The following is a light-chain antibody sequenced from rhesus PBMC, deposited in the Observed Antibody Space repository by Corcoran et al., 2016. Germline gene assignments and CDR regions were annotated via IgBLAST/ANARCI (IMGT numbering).Light chain of an antibody. Sequence: QSAPTQPPSVSGSPGQSVTISCTGTSSDVGNYNYVSWYQQHPGKAPKLLIYDVSKRSSGVSDRFSGSKSGNTASLTISGLQAEDEADYYCCSFTTSNTDVFGSGTKLTVL. J-gene: IGLJ6*01. CDR2: DVS. V-gene: IGLV2S7*01. CDR1: SSDVGNYNY. CDR3: CSFTTSNTDV.